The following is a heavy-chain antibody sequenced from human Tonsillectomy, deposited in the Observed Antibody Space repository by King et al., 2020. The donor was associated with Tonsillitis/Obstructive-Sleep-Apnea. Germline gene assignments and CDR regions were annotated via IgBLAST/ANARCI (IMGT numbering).Heavy chain of an antibody. CDR1: GYTFTGYY. CDR3: ARGDYYAMDV. V-gene: IGHV1-2*02. CDR2: INPNSGGT. Sequence: QLVQSGAEVKKPGASVKVSCKASGYTFTGYYLHWVRQAPGQGLEWMGWINPNSGGTKYAQKFQGRVSMTRDTSISTAYMELNRLRSDDTAVYYCARGDYYAMDVWGPGTTVTVSS. J-gene: IGHJ6*02.